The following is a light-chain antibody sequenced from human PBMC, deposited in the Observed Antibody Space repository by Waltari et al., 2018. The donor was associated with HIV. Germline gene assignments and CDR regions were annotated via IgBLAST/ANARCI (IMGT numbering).Light chain of an antibody. Sequence: FVLTQPHSVSESPGKTVTISCTRNSGNIATNYVQWYQQRPGSSPTTVIYEDNQRPSGGPDRFSGSIDSSSNSAALTISGRETDDEADYYCQSYDNNDVIFGGGTRLTVL. V-gene: IGLV6-57*01. CDR3: QSYDNNDVI. CDR1: SGNIATNY. CDR2: EDN. J-gene: IGLJ2*01.